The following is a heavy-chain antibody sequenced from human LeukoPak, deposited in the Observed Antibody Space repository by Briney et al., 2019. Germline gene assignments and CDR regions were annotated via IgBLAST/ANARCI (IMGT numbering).Heavy chain of an antibody. J-gene: IGHJ4*02. CDR1: GYTFTIYD. CDR2: MNPKSGNT. D-gene: IGHD5-24*01. Sequence: ASVSLSFKASGYTFTIYDINWVRQAPGQGLEWMGWMNPKSGNTGSAQKFQGRVTITRNTSISTAYMELGSLRPEDTAVYYCARGLGREMYDYWGQVTLVTVSS. CDR3: ARGLGREMYDY. V-gene: IGHV1-8*01.